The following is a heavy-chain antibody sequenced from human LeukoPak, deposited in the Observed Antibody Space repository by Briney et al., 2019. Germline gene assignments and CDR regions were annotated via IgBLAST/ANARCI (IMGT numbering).Heavy chain of an antibody. CDR2: INPNSGGT. D-gene: IGHD6-13*01. CDR1: GYTFIGYY. J-gene: IGHJ4*02. V-gene: IGHV1-2*06. Sequence: GASVKVSCKASGYTFIGYYMHWVRQAPGQGLEWMGRINPNSGGTNYAQKFQGRVTMTWDTSISTAYMELSRLRSDDTAVYYCARALSTGYTEDYSDYWGQGTLVTVSS. CDR3: ARALSTGYTEDYSDY.